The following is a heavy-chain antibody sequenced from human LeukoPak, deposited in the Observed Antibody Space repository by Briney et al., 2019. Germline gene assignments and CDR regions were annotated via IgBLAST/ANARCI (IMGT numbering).Heavy chain of an antibody. CDR3: ARKELGGYCSGGSCLGSFDY. CDR2: ISPYNGNT. J-gene: IGHJ4*02. Sequence: ASVKVSCKASGYTFTGYYMHWVRQAPGQGLEWMGWISPYNGNTKYAQKFQARVTMTTDTSTSTAYMELRSLRSDDTAVYYCARKELGGYCSGGSCLGSFDYWGQGTLVTVSS. V-gene: IGHV1-18*04. D-gene: IGHD2-15*01. CDR1: GYTFTGYY.